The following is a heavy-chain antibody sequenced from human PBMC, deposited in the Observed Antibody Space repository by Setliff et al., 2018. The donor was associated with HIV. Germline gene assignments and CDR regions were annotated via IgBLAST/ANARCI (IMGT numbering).Heavy chain of an antibody. CDR1: GFTFSSYS. V-gene: IGHV3-21*01. J-gene: IGHJ6*02. Sequence: GGSLRLSCAASGFTFSSYSMNWVRQAPGKGLEWVSSISSSSSYIYYADSVKGRFTISRDNAKNSLYLQMNSLRAEDTAVYYCARDAPYTSSWLYYSYYYGLDVWGQGTTVTVSS. CDR2: ISSSSSYI. CDR3: ARDAPYTSSWLYYSYYYGLDV. D-gene: IGHD6-13*01.